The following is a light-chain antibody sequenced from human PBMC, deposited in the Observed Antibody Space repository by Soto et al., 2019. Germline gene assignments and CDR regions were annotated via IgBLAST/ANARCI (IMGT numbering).Light chain of an antibody. CDR2: DAS. CDR1: QSIGTW. CDR3: QQYNSYTVT. Sequence: DIQMTQSPSTLSASVGDRVTITCRASQSIGTWLAWYQQKPGKAPNLLIYDASNLESGVPSRFSASGSGAEFTLTISSLQPNDSATFYCQQYNSYTVTFGQGTKLEIK. J-gene: IGKJ2*01. V-gene: IGKV1-5*01.